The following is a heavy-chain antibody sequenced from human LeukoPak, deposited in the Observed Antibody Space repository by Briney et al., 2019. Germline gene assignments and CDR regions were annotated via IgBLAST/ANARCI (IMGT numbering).Heavy chain of an antibody. J-gene: IGHJ4*02. CDR1: GFTFSGSA. CDR3: ARQSGRIQLWLGYFDY. D-gene: IGHD5-18*01. CDR2: IRSKANSYAT. Sequence: GGSLGLSCAASGFTFSGSAMHWVRQASGKGLEWVGRIRSKANSYATAYAASVKGRFTISRDDSKNTAYLQMNSLKTEDTAVYYCARQSGRIQLWLGYFDYWGQGTLVTVSS. V-gene: IGHV3-73*01.